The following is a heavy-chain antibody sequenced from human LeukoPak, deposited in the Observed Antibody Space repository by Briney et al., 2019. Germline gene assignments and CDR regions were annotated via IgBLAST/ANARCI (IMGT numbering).Heavy chain of an antibody. V-gene: IGHV3-23*01. CDR1: GFTFNIYA. CDR3: ASSAGGTPDN. D-gene: IGHD1-1*01. CDR2: ICGDGTST. Sequence: GGSLRLSCAASGFTFNIYAMTWVRQARGKGVDWVSAICGDGTSTEYADSVKGRFTISKDNSKNTLYLQMNRLRAEDTALYFCASSAGGTPDNWGRGTLVTVSS. J-gene: IGHJ4*02.